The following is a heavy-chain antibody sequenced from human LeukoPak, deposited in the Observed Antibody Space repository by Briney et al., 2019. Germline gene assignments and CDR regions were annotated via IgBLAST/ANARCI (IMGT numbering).Heavy chain of an antibody. CDR2: IYPGDSDT. CDR3: ARPAGIAARPEYFQH. Sequence: GASLKISCKASGYSFTSYWIGWGRQMPGKRLEWMGIIYPGDSDTRYSPSFQGQVTISADKSIRTAYLQWSSLKASDTAMYYCARPAGIAARPEYFQHWGQGTLVTVSS. D-gene: IGHD6-6*01. CDR1: GYSFTSYW. J-gene: IGHJ1*01. V-gene: IGHV5-51*01.